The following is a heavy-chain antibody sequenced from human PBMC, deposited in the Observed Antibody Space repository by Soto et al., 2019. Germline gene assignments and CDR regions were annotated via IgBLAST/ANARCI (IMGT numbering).Heavy chain of an antibody. Sequence: SATLSLTSAVYGGSFSGYYWGWIRQRPRKGLEWIGEINHSGSTNSTPSLKSRVTISVDTSKNQFSLKLSSVTAADTAVYYCARGLKPSITIFGVVIKNYGMDVWGQGTTVT. J-gene: IGHJ6*02. D-gene: IGHD3-3*01. V-gene: IGHV4-34*01. CDR2: INHSGST. CDR1: GGSFSGYY. CDR3: ARGLKPSITIFGVVIKNYGMDV.